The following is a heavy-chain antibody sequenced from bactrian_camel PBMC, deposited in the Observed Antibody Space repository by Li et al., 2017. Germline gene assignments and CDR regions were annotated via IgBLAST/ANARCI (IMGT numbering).Heavy chain of an antibody. CDR1: ADTTSRHC. CDR2: IYAFSGNT. CDR3: AAARRLRWQLYGTRWSSQSRWDY. J-gene: IGHJ4*01. V-gene: IGHV3-2*01. Sequence: HVQLVESGGGSVRAGGSLRLSCTASADTTSRHCMGWFRQGPGKEREGVAYIYAFSGNTRYSDSVGGRFTISLDGGRDTLYLQMNNLGPEDTAMYYCAAARRLRWQLYGTRWSSQSRWDYWGQGTQVTVS. D-gene: IGHD6*01.